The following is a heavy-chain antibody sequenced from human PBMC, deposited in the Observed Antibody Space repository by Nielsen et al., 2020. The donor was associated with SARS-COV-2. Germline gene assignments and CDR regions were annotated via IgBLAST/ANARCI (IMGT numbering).Heavy chain of an antibody. J-gene: IGHJ4*02. Sequence: SETLSLTCTVSGGTILSSYYYWGWIRQPPGKGLEWIASMYYTGNTYYKSSLKSRVTVSGDTSKNQFSLEVTSVTASDTAVYYCAISMNAVATFYYWGQGTLVTVSS. CDR1: GGTILSSYYY. D-gene: IGHD5-12*01. CDR2: MYYTGNT. V-gene: IGHV4-39*01. CDR3: AISMNAVATFYY.